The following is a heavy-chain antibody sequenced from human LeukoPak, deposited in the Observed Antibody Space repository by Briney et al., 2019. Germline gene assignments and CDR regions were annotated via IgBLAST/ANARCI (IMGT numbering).Heavy chain of an antibody. V-gene: IGHV4-59*01. CDR3: ARARGFYYVFDY. J-gene: IGHJ4*02. CDR2: VSHSGDT. D-gene: IGHD3-22*01. Sequence: PSETLSLTCTVSGGSISSYYWSWLRQPPEKGLEWIGYVSHSGDTNYNPSLKSRVTISVDTSKNKFSLKVTSVTAADTAVYYCARARGFYYVFDYWGQGALVTVSS. CDR1: GGSISSYY.